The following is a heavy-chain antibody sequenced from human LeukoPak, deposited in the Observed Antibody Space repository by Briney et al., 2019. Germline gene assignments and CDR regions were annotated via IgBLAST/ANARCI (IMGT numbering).Heavy chain of an antibody. CDR1: GFTVSSNY. CDR2: IYSDGST. J-gene: IGHJ4*02. D-gene: IGHD4-17*01. V-gene: IGHV3-53*01. Sequence: GGSLRLSCAASGFTVSSNYMSWVRQAPGKGLEWVSVIYSDGSTYYADSVKGRFTISRDNSKNTLYLQMNSLSADDTAMYYCANEIRPNDYWGQGTLVTVSS. CDR3: ANEIRPNDY.